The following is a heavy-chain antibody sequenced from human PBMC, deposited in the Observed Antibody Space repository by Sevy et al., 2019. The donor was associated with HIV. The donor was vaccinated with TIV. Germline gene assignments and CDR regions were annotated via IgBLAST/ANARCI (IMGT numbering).Heavy chain of an antibody. J-gene: IGHJ6*02. D-gene: IGHD3-3*01. Sequence: ASVKVSCKASGGTFSSYAISWVRQAPGQGLEWMGGIIPIFGTANYAQKFQGRVTITADESTGTAYMELSSLRSEDTAVYYCARGTHDDFWSGYYPYYYGMDVWGQGTTVTVSS. V-gene: IGHV1-69*13. CDR3: ARGTHDDFWSGYYPYYYGMDV. CDR1: GGTFSSYA. CDR2: IIPIFGTA.